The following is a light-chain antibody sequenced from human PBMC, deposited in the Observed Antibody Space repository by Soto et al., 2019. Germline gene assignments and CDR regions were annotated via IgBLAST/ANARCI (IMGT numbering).Light chain of an antibody. CDR2: DAS. J-gene: IGKJ1*01. CDR1: HTIVTS. CDR3: QQSYSTPPWT. Sequence: DIQMTQSPSSLSASVGDRITITCRASHTIVTSLNWYQQKPGKAPNLLIYDASTLQSGVPSRFSGGGSGTEFTLTISSLQPEDFATYYCQQSYSTPPWTFGQGTKVDIK. V-gene: IGKV1-39*01.